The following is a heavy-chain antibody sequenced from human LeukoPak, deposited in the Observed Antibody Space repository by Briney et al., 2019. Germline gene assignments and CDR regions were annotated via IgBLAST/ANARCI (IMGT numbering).Heavy chain of an antibody. V-gene: IGHV1-18*01. D-gene: IGHD6-19*01. J-gene: IGHJ5*02. CDR2: ISAYNGST. CDR3: ARSGSGDNLGWFDP. CDR1: GYTFISYG. Sequence: ASVKVSCKASGYTFISYGISWVRQAPGQGLEWMGWISAYNGSTNYAQKLQGRVTMTTDTSTSTAYMELRSLRSDDTAVYYCARSGSGDNLGWFDPWGQGTLVTVSS.